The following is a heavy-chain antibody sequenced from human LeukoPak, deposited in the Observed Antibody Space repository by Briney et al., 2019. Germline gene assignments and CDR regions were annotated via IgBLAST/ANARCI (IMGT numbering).Heavy chain of an antibody. V-gene: IGHV3-23*01. CDR3: AKYALREIFFGDF. J-gene: IGHJ4*02. CDR2: ISPGSTRT. CDR1: GFIFRTYW. D-gene: IGHD3-3*01. Sequence: PGGSLRLSCAASGFIFRTYWMHWVRQAPGKGLEWVSAISPGSTRTYHAASVKGRFTISRDNSMNTLYLHMDSLRAEDTAVYYCAKYALREIFFGDFWGQGTLVAVSS.